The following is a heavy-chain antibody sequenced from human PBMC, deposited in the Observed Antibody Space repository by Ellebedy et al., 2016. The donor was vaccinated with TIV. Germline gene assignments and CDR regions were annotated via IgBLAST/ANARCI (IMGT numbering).Heavy chain of an antibody. V-gene: IGHV3-23*01. J-gene: IGHJ4*02. CDR1: GFPFSSYA. CDR2: ISDSGGNT. Sequence: GGSLRLXXAASGFPFSSYAMSWVRRPPGKGLEWVSSISDSGGNTYYADSVRGRFTFSRDNSKNTLYLQMNSLRAEDTAVYYCAKGWLGAGAGTDFDYWGRGTLVTVSS. CDR3: AKGWLGAGAGTDFDY. D-gene: IGHD6-13*01.